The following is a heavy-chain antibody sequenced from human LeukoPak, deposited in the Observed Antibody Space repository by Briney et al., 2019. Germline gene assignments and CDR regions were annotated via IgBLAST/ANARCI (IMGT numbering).Heavy chain of an antibody. D-gene: IGHD1-7*01. CDR2: IYPGDSDT. CDR1: GYSFTNYW. Sequence: GESLKISCKGSGYSFTNYWIGWGRQMPGKGLEWMGIIYPGDSDTRYSPSFQGQVTISADKSISTAYLQWSSLRAADTAIYYCARQNFGDVWGQGTTVTVSS. J-gene: IGHJ6*02. CDR3: ARQNFGDV. V-gene: IGHV5-51*01.